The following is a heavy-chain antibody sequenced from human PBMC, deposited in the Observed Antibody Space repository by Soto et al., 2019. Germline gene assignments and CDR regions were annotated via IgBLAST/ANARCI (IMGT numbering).Heavy chain of an antibody. CDR2: IKSKTDGGTT. D-gene: IGHD4-17*01. J-gene: IGHJ6*02. CDR3: TTQATTVTTYYYYGMDV. V-gene: IGHV3-15*01. Sequence: NPGGSLRLSXAASGFTFSNAWMSWVRQAPGKGLEWVGRIKSKTDGGTTDYAAPVKGRFTISRDDSKNTLYLQMNSLKTEDTAVYYCTTQATTVTTYYYYGMDVWGQGTTVTVSS. CDR1: GFTFSNAW.